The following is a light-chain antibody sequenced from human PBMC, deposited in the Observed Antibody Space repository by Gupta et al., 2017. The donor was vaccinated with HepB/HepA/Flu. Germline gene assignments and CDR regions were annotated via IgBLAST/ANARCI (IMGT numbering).Light chain of an antibody. Sequence: IVLTQSPGTLSLSPGERDTLSCKASQAISSIDLAWYQQRHSQAPRLLIYGASTRATGIPDRFSCSGSGTEFTLTISRLEPEDFAIYYCQQFGSSTRTFGQGTKVEIK. CDR3: QQFGSSTRT. CDR1: QAISSID. V-gene: IGKV3-20*01. CDR2: GAS. J-gene: IGKJ1*01.